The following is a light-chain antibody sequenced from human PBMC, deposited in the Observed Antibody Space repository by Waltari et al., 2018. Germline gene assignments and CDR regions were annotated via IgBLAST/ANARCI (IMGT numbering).Light chain of an antibody. CDR2: KAN. V-gene: IGLV8-61*01. Sequence: DQHTPGHAPRILVVKANGRSSGVPEHFSGSILGNTASLTITGAQTDDESDYYCALYMGRGIWVFGGGTRLTVL. J-gene: IGLJ3*02. CDR3: ALYMGRGIWV.